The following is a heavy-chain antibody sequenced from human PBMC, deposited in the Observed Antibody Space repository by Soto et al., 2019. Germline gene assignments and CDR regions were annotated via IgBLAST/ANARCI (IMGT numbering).Heavy chain of an antibody. CDR1: GFTFSYG. Sequence: VQLLESGGGLIQPGGSLRLSCAASGFTFSYGIHWLRQAPGKGLEWGAYILYDSSNKFYDASVKGRFTIATDNSKNTQFLQMNSLRAEDTAVYYCAKLVIAYCSGNTCDDYWGQGTLVAVSS. CDR3: AKLVIAYCSGNTCDDY. CDR2: ILYDSSNK. V-gene: IGHV3-30*18. J-gene: IGHJ4*02. D-gene: IGHD2-21*01.